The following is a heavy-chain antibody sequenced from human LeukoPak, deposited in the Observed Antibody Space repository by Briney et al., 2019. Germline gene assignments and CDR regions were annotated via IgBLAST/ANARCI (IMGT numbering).Heavy chain of an antibody. CDR3: ARDNYAGANWFDP. CDR2: IIPIFGTA. V-gene: IGHV1-69*05. Sequence: SVKVPCKASGGTFSSYAISWVRQAPGQGLEWMGGIIPIFGTANYAQKFQGRVTITTDESTSTAYMELSSLRSEDTAVYYCARDNYAGANWFDPWGQGTLVTVSS. J-gene: IGHJ5*02. D-gene: IGHD1-7*01. CDR1: GGTFSSYA.